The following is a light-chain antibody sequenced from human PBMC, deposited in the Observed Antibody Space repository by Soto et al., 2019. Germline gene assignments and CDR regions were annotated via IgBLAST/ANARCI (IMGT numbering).Light chain of an antibody. J-gene: IGKJ1*01. Sequence: IVMTQSPLSLSVTPGGGASISCMSSARLLHKNGYNYVDWYMQKPGQSPQLLIYLGSNRASGVPDRFSGSGSDTYFTLEISRVEADDVGVYYCMQPLENFRTFGQGTKVDIK. CDR3: MQPLENFRT. V-gene: IGKV2-28*01. CDR2: LGS. CDR1: ARLLHKNGYNY.